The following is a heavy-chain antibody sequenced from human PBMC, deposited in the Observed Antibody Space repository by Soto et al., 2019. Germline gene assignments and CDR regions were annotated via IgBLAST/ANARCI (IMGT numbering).Heavy chain of an antibody. CDR2: ISSAGRT. V-gene: IGHV3-66*01. CDR1: GFTVSSNY. D-gene: IGHD3-10*01. CDR3: ARAYLAGPDY. Sequence: DVQLVESGGGLVQPGGSLRLSCAASGFTVSSNYMNWVRQAPGKGLEAVSVISSAGRTYYADSVKGRFTISRDNSKNTLYLQMTSLRVEDTAVYYCARAYLAGPDYWGQGTLVTVSS. J-gene: IGHJ4*02.